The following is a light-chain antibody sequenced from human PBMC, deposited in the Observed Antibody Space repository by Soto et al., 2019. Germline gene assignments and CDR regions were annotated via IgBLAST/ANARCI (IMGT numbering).Light chain of an antibody. J-gene: IGLJ1*01. CDR2: RDN. CDR1: DSNIGSNS. CDR3: QSYDNSLTGSYV. Sequence: QSVLTQPPSASGTAGQVVTISCSGGDSNIGSNSVYWYQHLSGAAPKLLISRDNIRPAGVPDRFSGSKSGTSASLAIAGLQPEDEADYYCQSYDNSLTGSYVFGSGTKLTVL. V-gene: IGLV1-40*01.